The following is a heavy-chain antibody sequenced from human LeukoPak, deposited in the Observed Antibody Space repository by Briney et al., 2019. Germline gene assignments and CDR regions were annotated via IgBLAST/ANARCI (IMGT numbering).Heavy chain of an antibody. Sequence: PGGSLRLSCAASGFTFSSYWMHWVRQAPGKGLVWVSHINSDGSSTSYADSVKGRFTTSRDNAKNTLYLQMNSLRAEDTAVYYCVRLDGDYAFDIWGQGTMVTVSS. CDR3: VRLDGDYAFDI. CDR2: INSDGSST. V-gene: IGHV3-74*01. CDR1: GFTFSSYW. D-gene: IGHD4-17*01. J-gene: IGHJ3*02.